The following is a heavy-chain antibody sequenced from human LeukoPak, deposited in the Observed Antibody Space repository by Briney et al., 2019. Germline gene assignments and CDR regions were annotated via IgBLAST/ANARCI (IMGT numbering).Heavy chain of an antibody. J-gene: IGHJ4*02. CDR1: GYTFTSHG. D-gene: IGHD2-21*02. Sequence: ASVKVSCKASGYTFTSHGIIWVRQAPGQGLEWMAWISAYNGNTNYAQKLQGRVTVTTETSTSTAYMELRSLRSDDTAVYYCARGNCGGDCYSFAYWGQGTLVTVSS. CDR3: ARGNCGGDCYSFAY. CDR2: ISAYNGNT. V-gene: IGHV1-18*01.